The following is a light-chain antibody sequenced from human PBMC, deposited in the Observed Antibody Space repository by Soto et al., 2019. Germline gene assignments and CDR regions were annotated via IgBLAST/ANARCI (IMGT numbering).Light chain of an antibody. CDR2: VTS. J-gene: IGKJ4*01. Sequence: IQLTPSPSSLSASVGARATITCRASQGLSRYVAWYQHKPGKAHKLLIYVTSTLQSGVPSRFSGSGSGTDFTLTISRLQPEDFATYYCQQHNSYPLTFRGGTKVEIK. V-gene: IGKV1-9*01. CDR1: QGLSRY. CDR3: QQHNSYPLT.